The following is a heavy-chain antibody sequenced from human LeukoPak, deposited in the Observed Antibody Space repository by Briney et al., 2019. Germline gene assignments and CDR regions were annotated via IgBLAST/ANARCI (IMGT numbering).Heavy chain of an antibody. Sequence: GASVKVSCKASGYTFTSYGISWVRQAPGQGVEWMGWISAYNGNTNYAQKLQGRVTMTTDTSTSTAYMELRSLRSDDTAVYYCARGIMGATLRVRPPLNFDYWGQGTLVTVSS. J-gene: IGHJ4*02. CDR2: ISAYNGNT. V-gene: IGHV1-18*01. CDR3: ARGIMGATLRVRPPLNFDY. CDR1: GYTFTSYG. D-gene: IGHD1-26*01.